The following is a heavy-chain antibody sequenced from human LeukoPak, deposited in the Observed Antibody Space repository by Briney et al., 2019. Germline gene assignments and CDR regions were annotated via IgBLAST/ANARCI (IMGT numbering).Heavy chain of an antibody. J-gene: IGHJ4*02. CDR3: ARVRSGWYSGYYFDY. V-gene: IGHV4-4*02. CDR1: GGSISSSNW. D-gene: IGHD6-19*01. Sequence: SETLSLTCAVSGGSISSSNWWSWVRQPPGKGLEWIGEIYHSGSTNYNPSLKSQVTISVDKSKNQFSLKLSSVTAADTAVYYCARVRSGWYSGYYFDYWGQGTLVTVSS. CDR2: IYHSGST.